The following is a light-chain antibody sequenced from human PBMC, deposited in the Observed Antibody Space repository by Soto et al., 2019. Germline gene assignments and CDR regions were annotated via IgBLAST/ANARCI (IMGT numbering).Light chain of an antibody. CDR2: GNT. J-gene: IGLJ1*01. CDR3: QSYDDSLSVHYV. CDR1: SSNIGSTYD. V-gene: IGLV1-40*01. Sequence: QSALTQPPSVSVAPGQRFTISCAGSSSNIGSTYDVQWYQQLPGTAPKLLIHGNTNRPSGVPDRFSGSKSGTSASLAITGLQADDEADYYCQSYDDSLSVHYVFGTGTKVTVL.